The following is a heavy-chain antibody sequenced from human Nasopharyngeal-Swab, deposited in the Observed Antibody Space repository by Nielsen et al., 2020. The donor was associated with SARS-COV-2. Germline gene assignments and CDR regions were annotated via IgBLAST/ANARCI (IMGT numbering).Heavy chain of an antibody. CDR1: GYTFTSYG. V-gene: IGHV1-46*01. J-gene: IGHJ3*02. Sequence: ASVKVSCKASGYTFTSYGISWVRQAPGQGLEWLGIIHPSGGSTSYAQKFQGRVTMTRDTSTSTVYMELSSLRSEDTAVYYCARDRRSGDNDAFDIWGQGTMVTVSS. CDR3: ARDRRSGDNDAFDI. CDR2: IHPSGGST. D-gene: IGHD3-10*01.